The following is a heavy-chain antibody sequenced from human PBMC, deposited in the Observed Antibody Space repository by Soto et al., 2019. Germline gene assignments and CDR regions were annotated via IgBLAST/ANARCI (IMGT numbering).Heavy chain of an antibody. CDR3: ASGVGGLGGSSGWPDYAFDV. D-gene: IGHD6-19*01. V-gene: IGHV1-69*01. CDR2: IVPLPGTT. J-gene: IGHJ3*01. CDR1: GGTFTKYA. Sequence: QVQLVQSGAAVRKPGSSVKVSCKASGGTFTKYAITWVRQAPRQGLEWMGGIVPLPGTTNYAQKFRGRVTISADESTTPAYLELSSLRSDDTAVYYCASGVGGLGGSSGWPDYAFDVWGQGTMVIVSS.